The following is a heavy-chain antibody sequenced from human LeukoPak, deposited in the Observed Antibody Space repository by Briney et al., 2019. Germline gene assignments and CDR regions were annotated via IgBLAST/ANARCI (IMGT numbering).Heavy chain of an antibody. CDR1: GGSISSYY. V-gene: IGHV4-4*07. CDR3: ARGAALEWLLLGYMDV. J-gene: IGHJ6*03. D-gene: IGHD3-3*01. Sequence: SETLSLTCTVSGGSISSYYWSWIRQPAGKGLEWIGRIYTSGSTNYNPSLKSRVTMSVDTSKNQFSLKLSSVTAADTAVYYCARGAALEWLLLGYMDVWGKGTTVTVSS. CDR2: IYTSGST.